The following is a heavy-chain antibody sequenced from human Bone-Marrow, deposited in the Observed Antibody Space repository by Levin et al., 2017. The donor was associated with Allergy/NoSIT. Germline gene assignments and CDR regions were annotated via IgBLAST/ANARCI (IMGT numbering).Heavy chain of an antibody. J-gene: IGHJ4*02. CDR2: ISGTADDT. V-gene: IGHV3-23*01. CDR3: GKCPAPRGQYFFDI. Sequence: PGGSLRLSCVASGFTFSNSAMGWVRQAPGKGLEWVSGISGTADDTYYADSVKGRFTISRDNSKNTLFLQMNSLRAEDTARYYCGKCPAPRGQYFFDIGGQGILVTVSS. D-gene: IGHD2/OR15-2a*01. CDR1: GFTFSNSA.